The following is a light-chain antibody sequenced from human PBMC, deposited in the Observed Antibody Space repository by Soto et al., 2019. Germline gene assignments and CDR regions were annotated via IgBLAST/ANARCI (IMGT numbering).Light chain of an antibody. J-gene: IGKJ1*01. CDR3: QQYNGHPWT. CDR1: QSVLYTYKNKNY. Sequence: DIVMTQSPASLAVSLGERATINCKSSQSVLYTYKNKNYLAWYQQKPGQPPKLLIYWASTRESGVPDRFSGSGSGTDFTLTISNLQAEDVAVYYCQQYNGHPWTFGQGNKVEIK. V-gene: IGKV4-1*01. CDR2: WAS.